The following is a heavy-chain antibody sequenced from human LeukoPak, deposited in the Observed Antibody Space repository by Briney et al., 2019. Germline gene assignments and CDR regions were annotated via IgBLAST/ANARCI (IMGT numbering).Heavy chain of an antibody. CDR2: ISYGGST. Sequence: PSETLSLTCTVSGGSISSYYWPWIRQPPGRGLEWVGYISYGGSTNYNPSLKSRVTISVDTSTNQFSLKLSSVTAADTAVYYCARGNVGMVLNAFDLWGRGTMVTVSS. CDR1: GGSISSYY. V-gene: IGHV4-59*01. D-gene: IGHD3-3*01. J-gene: IGHJ3*01. CDR3: ARGNVGMVLNAFDL.